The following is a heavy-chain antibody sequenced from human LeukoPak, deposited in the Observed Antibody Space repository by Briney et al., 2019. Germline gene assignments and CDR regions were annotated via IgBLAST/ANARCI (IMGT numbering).Heavy chain of an antibody. CDR2: IYSGGST. J-gene: IGHJ6*02. CDR1: GFTVSNNY. CDR3: AGFSHKGV. V-gene: IGHV3-66*01. Sequence: GGSLRLSCAASGFTVSNNYMSWVRQAPGKGLEWVALIYSGGSTYYADFVKGRFTISRDNSKSTLYLQMSSLRAEDTAVYYCAGFSHKGVWGQGTTVTVSS.